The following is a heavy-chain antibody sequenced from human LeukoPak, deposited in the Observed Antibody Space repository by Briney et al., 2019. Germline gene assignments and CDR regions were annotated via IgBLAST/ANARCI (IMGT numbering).Heavy chain of an antibody. CDR3: ARDLDGSGSYHWFDP. J-gene: IGHJ5*02. Sequence: PGGSLRLSCAASGFTFSSYWMHWVRQGPGKGLVWVSRINGDGSRTSYADSVKGRFTISRDNAKNTLYLQMNSLRAEDTAVYYCARDLDGSGSYHWFDPWGQGTLVTVSS. D-gene: IGHD3-10*01. V-gene: IGHV3-74*01. CDR2: INGDGSRT. CDR1: GFTFSSYW.